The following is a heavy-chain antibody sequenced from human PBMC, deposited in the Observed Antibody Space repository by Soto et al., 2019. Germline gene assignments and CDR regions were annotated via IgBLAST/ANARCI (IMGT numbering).Heavy chain of an antibody. CDR2: IYTSGST. CDR3: AREGAGGYCTNGVCYTHWFDT. V-gene: IGHV4-4*07. CDR1: GGSISSYY. Sequence: PSETLSLTCTVSGGSISSYYWSWIRQPAGKGLEWIGRIYTSGSTNYNPSLKSRVTMSVDTSKNQFSLKLSSVTAADTAVYYCAREGAGGYCTNGVCYTHWFDTWGQGTLVTVSS. D-gene: IGHD2-8*01. J-gene: IGHJ5*02.